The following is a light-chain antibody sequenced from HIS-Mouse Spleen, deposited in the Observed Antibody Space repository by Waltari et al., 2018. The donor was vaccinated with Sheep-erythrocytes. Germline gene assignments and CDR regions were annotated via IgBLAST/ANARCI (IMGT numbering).Light chain of an antibody. CDR3: CSYAGSYNHV. V-gene: IGLV2-11*01. CDR2: DVS. J-gene: IGLJ1*01. CDR1: SSDSGGYNY. Sequence: QPALTHPRSASGPPGQAVTIACTATSSDSGGYNYVSWYQQHPGKAPKLMIYDVSKRPSGVPDRFSGSKSGNTASLTISGLQAEDEADYYCCSYAGSYNHVFATGTKVTVL.